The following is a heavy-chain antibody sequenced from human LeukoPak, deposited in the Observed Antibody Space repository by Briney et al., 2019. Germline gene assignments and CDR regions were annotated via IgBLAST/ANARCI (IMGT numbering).Heavy chain of an antibody. CDR3: ARGPFYDSSGSHH. Sequence: GGSLRLSCAASGFTVSSNYMSWVRQAPGKGLEWVPVIYGGDSTYYADSVKGRFTISRDNSKNTLYLQMDSLRAEDTAVYYCARGPFYDSSGSHHWGQGTMVTVSS. D-gene: IGHD3-22*01. V-gene: IGHV3-53*01. CDR1: GFTVSSNY. CDR2: IYGGDST. J-gene: IGHJ3*01.